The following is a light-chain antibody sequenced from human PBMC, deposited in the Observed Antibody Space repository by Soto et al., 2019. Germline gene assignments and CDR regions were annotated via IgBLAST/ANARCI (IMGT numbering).Light chain of an antibody. J-gene: IGLJ2*01. CDR1: SSDVGGYNY. CDR2: DVS. V-gene: IGLV2-14*01. CDR3: SSYTSSSTLVV. Sequence: QSGLTQPASVSGSPGQSITISCTGTSSDVGGYNYVSWYQQHPGKAPKLIIYDVSNRPSGVSNRFSGSKSGNTASLTISGLQAEDEADYHCSSYTSSSTLVVFGGGTKLTVL.